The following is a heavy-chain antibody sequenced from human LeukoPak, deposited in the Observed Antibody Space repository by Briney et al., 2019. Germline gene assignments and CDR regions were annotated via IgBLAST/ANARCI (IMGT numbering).Heavy chain of an antibody. J-gene: IGHJ4*01. CDR1: GYSFTSYC. CDR2: IYPGDSGT. V-gene: IGHV5-51*01. Sequence: GESLMISCKGSGYSFTSYCIGWVRQMPGKGLEWMGIIYPGDSGTRYSPSFQGQVTISADKSISTAYLQWSSLKASDTAMYYCARPLVAGTIAPDYCGQGSLVTVYS. D-gene: IGHD6-19*01. CDR3: ARPLVAGTIAPDY.